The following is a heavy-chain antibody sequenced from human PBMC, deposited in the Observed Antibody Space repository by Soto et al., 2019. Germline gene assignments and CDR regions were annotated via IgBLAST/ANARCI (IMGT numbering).Heavy chain of an antibody. CDR2: IDNSGST. V-gene: IGHV4-4*07. CDR3: ARGGQDFWSGPFDY. Sequence: SETLSLTCTVSGGSISNYFCNWIRQPAGKGLEWIGRIDNSGSTNYNPSLKSRITMSADTSRNQFSLKLNSVTAADTAVYYCARGGQDFWSGPFDYWGQGALVTVS. CDR1: GGSISNYF. J-gene: IGHJ4*02. D-gene: IGHD3-3*01.